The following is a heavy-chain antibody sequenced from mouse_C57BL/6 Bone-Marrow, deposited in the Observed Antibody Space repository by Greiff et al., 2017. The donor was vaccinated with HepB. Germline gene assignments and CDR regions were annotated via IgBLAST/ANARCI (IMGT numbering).Heavy chain of an antibody. CDR2: IDPANGNT. D-gene: IGHD2-1*01. CDR1: GFNIKNTY. V-gene: IGHV14-3*01. CDR3: ASIYYGNYGYWYFDV. J-gene: IGHJ1*03. Sequence: VHVKQSVAELVRPGASVKLSCTASGFNIKNTYMHWVKQRPEQGLEWIGRIDPANGNTKYAPKFQGKATITADTSSNTAYLQLSSLTSEDTAIYYCASIYYGNYGYWYFDVWGTGTTVTVSS.